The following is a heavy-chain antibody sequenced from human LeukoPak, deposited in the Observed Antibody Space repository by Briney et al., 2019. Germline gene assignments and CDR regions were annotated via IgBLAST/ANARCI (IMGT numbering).Heavy chain of an antibody. CDR3: VRVKGSYFDY. J-gene: IGHJ4*02. D-gene: IGHD2-15*01. V-gene: IGHV3-48*01. CDR2: ISSSGSAI. CDR1: GFPLSSYS. Sequence: GGSLRLSCAASGFPLSSYSINWVRQTPGKGLEWVSYISSSGSAIYYVDSVKGRFTVSRDNAKNSLFLQMNSPRAEDTAVYYCVRVKGSYFDYWGQGALVTVSS.